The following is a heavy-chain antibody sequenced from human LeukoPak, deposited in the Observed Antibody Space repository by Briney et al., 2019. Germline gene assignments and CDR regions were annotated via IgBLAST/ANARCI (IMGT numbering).Heavy chain of an antibody. CDR1: GGSFSGYH. V-gene: IGHV4-34*01. CDR3: ARGSAWAAAGTMYNWFDP. D-gene: IGHD6-13*01. CDR2: INHSGST. Sequence: PSETLSLTCAVYGGSFSGYHWSWIRQPPGKGLEWIGEINHSGSTNYNPSLKSRVTISVDTSKNQFSLKLSSVTAADTAVYYCARGSAWAAAGTMYNWFDPWGQGTLVTVSS. J-gene: IGHJ5*02.